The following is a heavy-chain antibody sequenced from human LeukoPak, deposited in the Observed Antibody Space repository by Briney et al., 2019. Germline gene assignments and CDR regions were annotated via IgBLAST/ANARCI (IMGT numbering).Heavy chain of an antibody. CDR2: IRYDGNTE. CDR1: GFTFSTYG. CDR3: ARDMMGASFDY. J-gene: IGHJ4*02. D-gene: IGHD1-26*01. V-gene: IGHV3-30*02. Sequence: GGSLRLSCAASGFTFSTYGMHWVRQAPGKGLEWVAFIRYDGNTEYYADSVKGRFTISRDNSKNTLCLQMDSLRAEDTAVYYCARDMMGASFDYWGQGTLVTVSS.